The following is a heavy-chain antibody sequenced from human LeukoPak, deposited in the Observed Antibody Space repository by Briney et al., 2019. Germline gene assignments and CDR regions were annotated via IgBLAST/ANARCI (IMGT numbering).Heavy chain of an antibody. V-gene: IGHV3-33*06. CDR1: GFTFSSYG. D-gene: IGHD6-13*01. CDR2: IWYDGSNK. CDR3: AKTRPLDSSSWSHGDY. J-gene: IGHJ4*02. Sequence: GGSLRLSCAASGFTFSSYGMRWVRQAPGKGLEWVAVIWYDGSNKYYADTVKGRFTISRDNSKNTLYLQMNSLRAEDTAVYYCAKTRPLDSSSWSHGDYWGQGTLVTVSS.